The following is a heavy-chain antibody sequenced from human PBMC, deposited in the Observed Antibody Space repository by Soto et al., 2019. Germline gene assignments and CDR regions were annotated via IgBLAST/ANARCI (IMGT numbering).Heavy chain of an antibody. Sequence: QITLKESGPTLVNPTEPLTLICTFSGFSLSTNGVGVGWIRQPPGEALEWLALIYWNDDKRHSPSLQSSLTITTLTSKKPLAVTMINLEAVDTDTYYCARKGAIVPRFFDYWGQDILVSVS. CDR1: GFSLSTNGVG. V-gene: IGHV2-5*01. D-gene: IGHD1-26*01. CDR2: IYWNDDK. J-gene: IGHJ4*02. CDR3: ARKGAIVPRFFDY.